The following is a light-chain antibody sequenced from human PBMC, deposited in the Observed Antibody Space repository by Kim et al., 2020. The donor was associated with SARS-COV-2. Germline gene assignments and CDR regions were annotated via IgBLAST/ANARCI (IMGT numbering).Light chain of an antibody. CDR2: GAS. V-gene: IGKV3-15*01. J-gene: IGKJ5*01. CDR1: QSVNSN. Sequence: PGERATLSCRASQSVNSNLAWYQQKPGQAPRLLIYGASTRATGIPARFSGSGSGTEFTLTIRSLQSEDVAFYYCQQYNNWPPGITFGQGTRLEIK. CDR3: QQYNNWPPGIT.